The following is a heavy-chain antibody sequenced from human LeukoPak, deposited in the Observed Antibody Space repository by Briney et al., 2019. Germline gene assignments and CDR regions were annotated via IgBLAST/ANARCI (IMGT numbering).Heavy chain of an antibody. CDR1: GFTFSNAW. Sequence: GGSLRLSCAASGFTFSNAWMSWVRQAPGKGLEWVGRIKRKTDGGTTDYAAAVIDRFSITRDDSKNTLYLQMNSLKTEDKAVYYCSTDNDYGDYGLDYWGQGTLGTVSS. V-gene: IGHV3-15*01. CDR3: STDNDYGDYGLDY. J-gene: IGHJ4*02. CDR2: IKRKTDGGTT. D-gene: IGHD4-17*01.